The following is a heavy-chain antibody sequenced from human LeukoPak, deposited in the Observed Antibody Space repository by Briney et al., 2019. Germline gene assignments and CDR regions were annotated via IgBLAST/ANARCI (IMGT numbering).Heavy chain of an antibody. Sequence: HGGSLRLSCAVSGFSFSSYWMRWVRQAPGKGLEWVANIKQDGSEKYYVDSVKGRFTISRDNAQNSLYLQMNSLRAEDTAVYYCSSDSLPAGINAFDIWGQGTMVTVSS. J-gene: IGHJ3*02. CDR2: IKQDGSEK. CDR3: SSDSLPAGINAFDI. CDR1: GFSFSSYW. V-gene: IGHV3-7*01. D-gene: IGHD2-2*01.